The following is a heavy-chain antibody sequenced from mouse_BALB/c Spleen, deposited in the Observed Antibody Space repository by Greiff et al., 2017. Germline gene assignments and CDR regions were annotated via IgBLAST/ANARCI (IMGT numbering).Heavy chain of an antibody. CDR1: GYTFTSYW. Sequence: EVNLVESGAELARPGASVKLSCKASGYTFTSYWMQWVNQRPGQGLEWIGAIYPGNSDTSYNQKFKGKAKLTAVTSTSTAYMELSSLTNEDSAVYYCTRGDGNYAMDYWGQGTSVTVSS. CDR3: TRGDGNYAMDY. V-gene: IGHV1-5*01. D-gene: IGHD2-1*01. CDR2: IYPGNSDT. J-gene: IGHJ4*01.